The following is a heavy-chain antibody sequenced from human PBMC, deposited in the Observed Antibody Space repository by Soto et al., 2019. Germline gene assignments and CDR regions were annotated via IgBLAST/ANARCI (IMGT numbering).Heavy chain of an antibody. CDR1: GGTFSSYA. CDR3: ASSTGTTVDWFDP. V-gene: IGHV1-69*13. J-gene: IGHJ5*02. CDR2: IIPIFGTA. Sequence: SVKVSCKASGGTFSSYAISWVRQAPGQGLEWMGGIIPIFGTANYAQKFQGRVTITADESTSTAYMELSSLRSEDTAVYYCASSTGTTVDWFDPWGQGTLVTVSS. D-gene: IGHD1-7*01.